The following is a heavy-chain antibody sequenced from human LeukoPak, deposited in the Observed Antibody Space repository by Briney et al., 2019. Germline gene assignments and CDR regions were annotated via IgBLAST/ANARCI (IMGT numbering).Heavy chain of an antibody. J-gene: IGHJ3*02. CDR1: GFTFSSYA. CDR3: ARDQQWLVGVAFDI. V-gene: IGHV3-30*04. CDR2: ISYDGSDK. D-gene: IGHD6-19*01. Sequence: GGSLRLSCAASGFTFSSYAMYWVRQAPGKGLEWVAVISYDGSDKFYADSVRGRFTISRDSSKNTLYLQMNSLRPEDTAVYYCARDQQWLVGVAFDIWGQGTMVTVSS.